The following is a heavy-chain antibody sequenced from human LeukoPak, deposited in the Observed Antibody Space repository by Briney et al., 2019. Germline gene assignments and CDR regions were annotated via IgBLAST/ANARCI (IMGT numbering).Heavy chain of an antibody. J-gene: IGHJ4*02. V-gene: IGHV1-46*01. CDR3: AKDRYSSGWYEGRSVDY. CDR2: INPSGGST. Sequence: ASVKVSCKASGYTFTSYYMHWVRQAPGQGLEWMGIINPSGGSTSYAQKFQGRVTMTRDMSTSTDYMELSSLRSEDTAVYYCAKDRYSSGWYEGRSVDYWGQGTLVTVSS. D-gene: IGHD6-19*01. CDR1: GYTFTSYY.